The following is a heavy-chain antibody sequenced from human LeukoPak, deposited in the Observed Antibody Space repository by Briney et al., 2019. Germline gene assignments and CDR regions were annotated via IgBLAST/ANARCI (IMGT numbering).Heavy chain of an antibody. CDR1: GYTFTSYG. D-gene: IGHD6-13*01. Sequence: ASVKVSCKASGYTFTSYGISWVRQAPGQGLEWMGWISAYNGNTNYAQKFQGRVTLTTDTSTRTAYMELRSLRSDDTAVYYCARESGMGQQLVRAFDIWGQGTMVTVSS. CDR2: ISAYNGNT. CDR3: ARESGMGQQLVRAFDI. J-gene: IGHJ3*02. V-gene: IGHV1-18*01.